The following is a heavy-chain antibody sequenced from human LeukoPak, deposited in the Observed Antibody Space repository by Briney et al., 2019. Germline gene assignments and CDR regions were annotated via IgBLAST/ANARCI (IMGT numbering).Heavy chain of an antibody. V-gene: IGHV3-66*01. CDR3: ARGAGSGSDHDAFDI. J-gene: IGHJ3*02. Sequence: GGSLRLSCAASGFTFSSNYMSWVRQAPGKGLEWVSLIYSGGSTYYADSVKGRFTISRDNSKNTLYLQMNSLRAEDTAVYYCARGAGSGSDHDAFDIWGQGTMVTVSS. CDR1: GFTFSSNY. CDR2: IYSGGST. D-gene: IGHD5-12*01.